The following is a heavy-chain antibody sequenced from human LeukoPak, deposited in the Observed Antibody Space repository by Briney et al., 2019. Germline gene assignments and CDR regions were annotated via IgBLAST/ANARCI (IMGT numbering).Heavy chain of an antibody. Sequence: SETLSLTCAVYGGSFSGYYWSWIRQPPGKGLEWIGEINHSGSTNYNPSLKSRVTISVDTSKNQFSLKLSSVTAADTAVYYCARGSRYCSSTSCYGWFDPSGQGTLVTVSS. CDR1: GGSFSGYY. CDR3: ARGSRYCSSTSCYGWFDP. CDR2: INHSGST. V-gene: IGHV4-34*01. D-gene: IGHD2-2*01. J-gene: IGHJ5*02.